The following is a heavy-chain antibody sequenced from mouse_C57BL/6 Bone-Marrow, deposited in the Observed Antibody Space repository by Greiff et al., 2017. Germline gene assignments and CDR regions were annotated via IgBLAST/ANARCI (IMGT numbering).Heavy chain of an antibody. CDR3: HYGNLGRFAY. D-gene: IGHD2-1*01. J-gene: IGHJ3*01. Sequence: VQLKQSGPELVKPGASVKISCKASGYTFTDYYMNWVKQSHGKSLEWIGEINPNNGGTSYNQTFKGKATLTVDKSSSTSYMEHRSLTSEDSAVYYCHYGNLGRFAYWGQGTLVTVSA. V-gene: IGHV1-26*01. CDR2: INPNNGGT. CDR1: GYTFTDYY.